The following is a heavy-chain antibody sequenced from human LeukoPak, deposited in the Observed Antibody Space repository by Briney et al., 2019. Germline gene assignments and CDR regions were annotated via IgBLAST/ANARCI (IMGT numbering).Heavy chain of an antibody. CDR3: ARTCIGASCYMIY. D-gene: IGHD2-2*02. Sequence: ASVKVSCKASGYTFTNYGITWVRQAPGQGLEWMGWISAKNGNTNYAQKLQGRVTMTTDTSTSTAYMELRDLRSDDTAVYYCARTCIGASCYMIYWGQGTLVTVSS. J-gene: IGHJ4*02. V-gene: IGHV1-18*01. CDR2: ISAKNGNT. CDR1: GYTFTNYG.